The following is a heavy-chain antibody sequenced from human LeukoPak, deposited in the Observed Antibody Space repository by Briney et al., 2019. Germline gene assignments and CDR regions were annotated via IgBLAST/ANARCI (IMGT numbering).Heavy chain of an antibody. Sequence: GKSLRLSCAASGFTFSSYGMHWVRQAPGKGLEWVAVISYDGSNKYYADSVKGRFTISRDNSKNTLYLQMNSLRAEDTAVYYCASHYYFDYWGQGTLVTVSS. V-gene: IGHV3-30*03. CDR3: ASHYYFDY. CDR2: ISYDGSNK. J-gene: IGHJ4*02. CDR1: GFTFSSYG.